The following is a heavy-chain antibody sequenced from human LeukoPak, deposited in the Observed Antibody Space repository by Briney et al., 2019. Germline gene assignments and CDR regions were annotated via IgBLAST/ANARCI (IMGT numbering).Heavy chain of an antibody. J-gene: IGHJ4*02. CDR2: IGTAGDT. D-gene: IGHD5-12*01. CDR3: AKSGANSGYDYY. V-gene: IGHV3-13*01. Sequence: GGSLRLSCAASGFTFSSYDMHWVRQATGKGLEWVSAIGTAGDTYYPGSVKGRFTISRDNSKNTLYLQMNSLRAEETAVYYCAKSGANSGYDYYWGQGTLVTVSS. CDR1: GFTFSSYD.